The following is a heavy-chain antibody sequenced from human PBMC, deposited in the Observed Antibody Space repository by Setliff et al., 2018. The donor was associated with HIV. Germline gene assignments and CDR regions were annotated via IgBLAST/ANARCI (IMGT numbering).Heavy chain of an antibody. V-gene: IGHV4-34*01. J-gene: IGHJ6*03. CDR1: GGSFSGYS. CDR3: ARHGAYEAYYDYMDG. D-gene: IGHD5-12*01. Sequence: SETLSLTCAVYGGSFSGYSWIWIRQPPGKGLEWIGEINHSGSANYNTSRKSRVSISLDTSRNPFSLKLSSVTAADTAVYYCARHGAYEAYYDYMDGWGKGTTVTVSS. CDR2: INHSGSA.